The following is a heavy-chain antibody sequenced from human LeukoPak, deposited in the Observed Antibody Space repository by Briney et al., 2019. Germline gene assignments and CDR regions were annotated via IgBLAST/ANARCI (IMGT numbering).Heavy chain of an antibody. CDR1: GYTFTSYY. V-gene: IGHV1-46*01. CDR3: ARDLPYYEKRLPKNWYFDL. CDR2: INPSGGST. J-gene: IGHJ2*01. D-gene: IGHD3-22*01. Sequence: ASVKVSCKASGYTFTSYYMHWVRQAPGQGLEWMGIINPSGGSTSYAQKFQGRVTMTRDTSTSTVYMELNSLRAEDTAVYYCARDLPYYEKRLPKNWYFDLWGRGTLVTVSS.